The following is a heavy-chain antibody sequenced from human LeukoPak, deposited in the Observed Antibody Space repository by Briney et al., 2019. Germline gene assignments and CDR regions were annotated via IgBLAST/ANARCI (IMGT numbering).Heavy chain of an antibody. V-gene: IGHV3-30*04. D-gene: IGHD5/OR15-5a*01. CDR1: GFTFSSYA. Sequence: GGSLRLSCAASGFTFSSYAMHWVRQAPGKGLEWVAVISYDGSNKYYADSVKGRFTISRDNSKNTLYLQMNSLRAEDTAVYYCARDLRYWGQGTLVTVSS. J-gene: IGHJ4*02. CDR3: ARDLRY. CDR2: ISYDGSNK.